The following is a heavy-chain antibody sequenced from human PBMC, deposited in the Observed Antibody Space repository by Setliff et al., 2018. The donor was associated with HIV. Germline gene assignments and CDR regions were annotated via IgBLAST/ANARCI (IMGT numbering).Heavy chain of an antibody. CDR1: GYSISSGYY. D-gene: IGHD2-8*02. J-gene: IGHJ6*03. CDR3: ARATATYWYSIPRDYIYHMDV. Sequence: ASETLSLTCAVSGYSISSGYYWGWIRQPPGKGLEWIGSIYHSESTYYNPSLKSRVTISVDTSKNQFSLNLSSVTAADTAVYYCARATATYWYSIPRDYIYHMDVWGEGTTVTVSS. CDR2: IYHSEST. V-gene: IGHV4-38-2*01.